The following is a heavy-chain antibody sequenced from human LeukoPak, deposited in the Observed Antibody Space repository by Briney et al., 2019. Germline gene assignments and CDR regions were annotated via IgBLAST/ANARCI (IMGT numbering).Heavy chain of an antibody. D-gene: IGHD3-10*01. V-gene: IGHV3-48*04. CDR3: ASYYGSGSYTPY. CDR1: GFTFSSYS. CDR2: ISSSSSTM. Sequence: GGSLRLSCAASGFTFSSYSMNWVRQAPGKGLEWVSYISSSSSTMYYADSVKGRFTISRDNAKNSLYLQMNSLRAEDTAVYYCASYYGSGSYTPYWGQGTLVTVSS. J-gene: IGHJ4*02.